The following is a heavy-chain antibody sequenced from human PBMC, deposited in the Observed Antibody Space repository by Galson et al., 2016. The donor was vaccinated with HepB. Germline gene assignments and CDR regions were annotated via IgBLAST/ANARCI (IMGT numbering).Heavy chain of an antibody. CDR1: GGSFSGFH. V-gene: IGHV4-34*01. J-gene: IGHJ4*02. CDR2: INHSGNT. D-gene: IGHD4-11*01. CDR3: ARRSYSNYIDS. Sequence: SETLSLTCAVYGGSFSGFHWTWIRQAPGRGLEWLGEINHSGNTNYDPSLTSRVTVSVDTSNNRFSLDLSSVTAADTAVYFCARRSYSNYIDSWGQGILVTVSS.